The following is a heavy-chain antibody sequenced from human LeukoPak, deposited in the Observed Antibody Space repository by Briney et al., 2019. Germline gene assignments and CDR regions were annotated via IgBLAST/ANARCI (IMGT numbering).Heavy chain of an antibody. CDR2: IYHSGST. V-gene: IGHV4-30-2*01. D-gene: IGHD5/OR15-5a*01. Sequence: SETLSLTCAVSGGSISSGGYSWSWIRQPPGKGLEWIGYIYHSGSTYYNPSLKSRVTISVDRSKNQFFLKLSSVTAADTAVYYCARGLHSTSRSLDVWGKGTTVTVSS. CDR1: GGSISSGGYS. J-gene: IGHJ6*04. CDR3: ARGLHSTSRSLDV.